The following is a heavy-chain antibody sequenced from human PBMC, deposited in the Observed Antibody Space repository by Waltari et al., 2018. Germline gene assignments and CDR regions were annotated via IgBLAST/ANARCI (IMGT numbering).Heavy chain of an antibody. J-gene: IGHJ4*02. CDR1: GYTFTGYY. D-gene: IGHD6-19*01. V-gene: IGHV1-2*02. Sequence: QVQLVQSGAEVKKPGASVKVSCTASGYTFTGYYMHWVRQDPGQGLEWRGWINPNSGVRNYAQTFQGRVTMTRDTSISTAYMALSRLRSDDTAVYYCARVGAVADPDDIYYFDYCGQGTLVTVSS. CDR2: INPNSGVR. CDR3: ARVGAVADPDDIYYFDY.